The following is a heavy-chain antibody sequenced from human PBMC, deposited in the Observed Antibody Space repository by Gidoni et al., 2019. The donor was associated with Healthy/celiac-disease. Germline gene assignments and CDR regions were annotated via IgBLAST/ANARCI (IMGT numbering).Heavy chain of an antibody. CDR1: GYTFTSYA. J-gene: IGHJ4*02. V-gene: IGHV1-3*01. D-gene: IGHD2-15*01. Sequence: QVQLVQSGAEVKKPGASVKVSCKASGYTFTSYAMHWVRQAPGQRLEWMGWINAGNGNTKYSQKFQGRVTITRDTSASTAYMELSSLRSEDTAVYYCARAFVDIVVVVAATSFDYWGQGTLVTVSS. CDR2: INAGNGNT. CDR3: ARAFVDIVVVVAATSFDY.